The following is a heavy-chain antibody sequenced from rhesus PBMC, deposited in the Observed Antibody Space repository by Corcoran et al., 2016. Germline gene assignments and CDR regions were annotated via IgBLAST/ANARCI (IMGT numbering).Heavy chain of an antibody. Sequence: QVQLQESGPGVVKPSETLSLTCAVSGGSISGYYLWSWIRPPPGKGVEWIGYIYGGIGSTSYNPSLKNRVTITKETAKNQFSLKLSSVTAADTAVYYCARAAAAAGLWGLDSWGQGVVVTVSS. J-gene: IGHJ6*01. CDR3: ARAAAAAGLWGLDS. V-gene: IGHV4S7*01. CDR2: IYGGIGST. CDR1: GGSISGYYL. D-gene: IGHD6-25*01.